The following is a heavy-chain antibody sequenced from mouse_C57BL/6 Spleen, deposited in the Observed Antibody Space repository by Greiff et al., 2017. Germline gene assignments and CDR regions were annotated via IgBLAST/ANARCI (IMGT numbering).Heavy chain of an antibody. CDR2: ISYDGSN. J-gene: IGHJ2*01. Sequence: VQLQQSGPGLVKPSQSLSLTCSVTGYSITSGYYWNWIRQFPGNKLEWMGYISYDGSNNYNPSLKNRISITRDTSKNQFFLKLNSVTTEDTATYYCARGGDDVYLYYFDYWGQGTTLTVSS. D-gene: IGHD2-3*01. CDR3: ARGGDDVYLYYFDY. V-gene: IGHV3-6*01. CDR1: GYSITSGYY.